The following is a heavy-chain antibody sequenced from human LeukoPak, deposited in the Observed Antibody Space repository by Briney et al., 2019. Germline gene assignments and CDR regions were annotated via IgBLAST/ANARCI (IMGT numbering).Heavy chain of an antibody. Sequence: SETLSLTCTVSGGSISSSSYYWGWIRQPPGKGLEWIGSIYYSGSTYYNPSLKSRVTISVDTSKNQFSLKLSSVTAADTAVYYCARGGIFGVVRSFGYWGQGTLVTVSS. CDR2: IYYSGST. V-gene: IGHV4-39*07. J-gene: IGHJ4*02. D-gene: IGHD3-3*01. CDR1: GGSISSSSYY. CDR3: ARGGIFGVVRSFGY.